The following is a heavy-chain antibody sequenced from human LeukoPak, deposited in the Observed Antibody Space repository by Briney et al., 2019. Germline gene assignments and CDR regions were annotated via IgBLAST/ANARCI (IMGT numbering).Heavy chain of an antibody. Sequence: ASVKVSCKVSGYTFTSYAMNWVRQAPGQGLEWMGWINTNTGNPTYAQGFTGRFVFSLDTSVSTAYLQISSLKAEDTAVYYCARAGSSRHYYYGMDVWGQGTTVTVSS. CDR3: ARAGSSRHYYYGMDV. CDR1: GYTFTSYA. V-gene: IGHV7-4-1*02. CDR2: INTNTGNP. D-gene: IGHD6-13*01. J-gene: IGHJ6*02.